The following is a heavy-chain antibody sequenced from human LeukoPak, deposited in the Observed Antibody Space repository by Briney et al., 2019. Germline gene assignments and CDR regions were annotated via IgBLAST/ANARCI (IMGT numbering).Heavy chain of an antibody. J-gene: IGHJ5*02. D-gene: IGHD5-18*01. CDR1: GGSLSSYY. CDR3: ARDGIRNWFDP. CDR2: IYTSGST. Sequence: PSETLSLTCTVSGGSLSSYYWSWVRQPAGKGLEWIGRIYTSGSTNYNPSLKSRVTMSVDTSKNQFSLKLSSVTAADTAVYYCARDGIRNWFDPWGQGTLVTVSS. V-gene: IGHV4-4*07.